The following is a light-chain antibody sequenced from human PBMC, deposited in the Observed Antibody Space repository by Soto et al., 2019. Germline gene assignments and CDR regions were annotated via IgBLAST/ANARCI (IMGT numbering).Light chain of an antibody. CDR3: HQRSTWPFT. Sequence: EIVLTQSPATLYLSPGERATLSCRASQSISSYLAWYQQKPDQAPRLPISDASNRATGIPARFSGSVSGTDFTLTISSLEPEDFAVYYCHQRSTWPFTFGPGTKVDIK. V-gene: IGKV3-11*01. J-gene: IGKJ3*01. CDR1: QSISSY. CDR2: DAS.